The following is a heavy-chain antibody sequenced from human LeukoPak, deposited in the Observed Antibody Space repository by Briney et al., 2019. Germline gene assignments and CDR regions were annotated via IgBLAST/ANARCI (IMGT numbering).Heavy chain of an antibody. CDR3: ARGRRLLFRNSNAFDI. Sequence: PSETLSLTCAVYGGSFSGYYWSWIRQPPGKGLEWIGEINHSGSTNYNPSLKSRVTISVDTSKNQFSLKLSSVTAADTAVYYCARGRRLLFRNSNAFDIWGQGQWSPSLQ. D-gene: IGHD2-21*02. V-gene: IGHV4-34*01. CDR1: GGSFSGYY. J-gene: IGHJ3*02. CDR2: INHSGST.